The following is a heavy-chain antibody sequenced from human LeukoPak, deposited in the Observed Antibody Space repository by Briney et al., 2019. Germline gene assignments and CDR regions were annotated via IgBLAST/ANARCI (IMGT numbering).Heavy chain of an antibody. V-gene: IGHV3-48*04. CDR1: GFTFSSYS. CDR2: ISDTSSTI. D-gene: IGHD4-17*01. Sequence: GGSLRLSCAASGFTFSSYSMNWVRQAPGKGLEWVSYISDTSSTIYYADSVKGRFTISRDNAQNSLYLQMSSLRAEDTATYYCAISRRDYGDYYFDNWGQGTLVTVSS. J-gene: IGHJ4*02. CDR3: AISRRDYGDYYFDN.